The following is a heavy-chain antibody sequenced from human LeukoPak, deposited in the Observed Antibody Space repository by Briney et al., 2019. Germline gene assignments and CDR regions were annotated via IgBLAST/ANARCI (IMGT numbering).Heavy chain of an antibody. V-gene: IGHV3-23*01. CDR3: AKVPHDSSGYYYFDY. D-gene: IGHD3-22*01. Sequence: GWSLRLSCAASGFTFSSYAMSWVRQAPGKGLEWVSTISGSGGRTYYADSVKGRLTNSRDNSKNTLYLQMNSLRAEDTAVYYCAKVPHDSSGYYYFDYWGQGTLVTVSS. CDR2: ISGSGGRT. J-gene: IGHJ4*02. CDR1: GFTFSSYA.